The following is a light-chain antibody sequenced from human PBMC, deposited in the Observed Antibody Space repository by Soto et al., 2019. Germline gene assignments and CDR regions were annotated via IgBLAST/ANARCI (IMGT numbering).Light chain of an antibody. J-gene: IGKJ2*01. V-gene: IGKV1-9*01. CDR1: QGISSY. CDR2: TAS. Sequence: DIQLTQSPSFLSASVGDRVTITCRASQGISSYLAWYQQEPGKAPKLLIYTASTLQSGVPSRFSGSGSGTEFTLTISSLQPEDSETYYCPQVNSYPPTFGQGTKLEIK. CDR3: PQVNSYPPT.